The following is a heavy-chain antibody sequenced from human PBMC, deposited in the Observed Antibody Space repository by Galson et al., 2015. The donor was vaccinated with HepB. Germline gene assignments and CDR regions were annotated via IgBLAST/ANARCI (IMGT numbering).Heavy chain of an antibody. J-gene: IGHJ4*02. D-gene: IGHD3-3*01. CDR2: FYSGDRT. CDR3: ARGRSDFWSDYHDF. V-gene: IGHV3-53*01. Sequence: SLRLSCAASGFPVSSNYMSWVRQAPGKGLEWVSIFYSGDRTYYADSVKGRFTISRDNSKNTLYLQMNTLRAEDTAVYYCARGRSDFWSDYHDFWGQGTLVTVSS. CDR1: GFPVSSNY.